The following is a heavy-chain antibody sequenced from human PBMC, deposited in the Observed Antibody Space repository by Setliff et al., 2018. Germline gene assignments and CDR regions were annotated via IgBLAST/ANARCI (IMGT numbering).Heavy chain of an antibody. Sequence: KASETLSLTCTVSGGSISSSSYYWGWIRQPPGKGLEWIGSIYYSGSTYYNPSLKSRVTISVDTSKNQFSLKLSSVTAADTAVYYCARRSTYYNFWSGYWDYWGQGTLVTVSS. V-gene: IGHV4-39*07. CDR3: ARRSTYYNFWSGYWDY. CDR2: IYYSGST. CDR1: GGSISSSSYY. D-gene: IGHD3-3*01. J-gene: IGHJ4*02.